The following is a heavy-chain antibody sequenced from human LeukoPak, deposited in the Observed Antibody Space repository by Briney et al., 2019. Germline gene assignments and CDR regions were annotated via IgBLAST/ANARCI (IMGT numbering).Heavy chain of an antibody. D-gene: IGHD2-2*01. CDR3: AREAGYCSSTSCYAAGNFDY. CDR2: INPNSGGT. V-gene: IGHV1-2*02. Sequence: ASVKVSCKASGYTFTGYYMHWVRQAPGQGLEWMGWINPNSGGTNYAQKFQGRVTMTWDTSISTAYMELSRLRSDDTAVYYCAREAGYCSSTSCYAAGNFDYWGQGTLVTVSS. J-gene: IGHJ4*02. CDR1: GYTFTGYY.